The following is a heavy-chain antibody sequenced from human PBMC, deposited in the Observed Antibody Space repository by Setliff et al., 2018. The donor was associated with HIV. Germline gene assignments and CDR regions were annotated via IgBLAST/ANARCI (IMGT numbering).Heavy chain of an antibody. J-gene: IGHJ4*01. CDR2: ISDDGSEK. CDR3: ARQFLYEKSGYRPCDL. CDR1: GFTFSNYW. V-gene: IGHV3-7*01. D-gene: IGHD3-22*01. Sequence: QPGGSLRLSCTASGFTFSNYWMSWVRQTPRKGLEWVAKISDDGSEKYFVNSVKGRFTISRDNTKNSMFLRMDSLRDEDTAVYYCARQFLYEKSGYRPCDLWGQGTLVTVSS.